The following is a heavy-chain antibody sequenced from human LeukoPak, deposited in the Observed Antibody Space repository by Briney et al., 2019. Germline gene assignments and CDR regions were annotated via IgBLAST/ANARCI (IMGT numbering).Heavy chain of an antibody. V-gene: IGHV5-51*01. CDR3: ARLWQLVRYNWFDP. Sequence: AGGSLEISCQGSGSHFTSYWIGWGRPLPGKGLEWMGIIYPGDSDTRYSPSCQGQVTISADKSISTAYLQWSSLKASDTAMYYCARLWQLVRYNWFDPWGQGTLVTVSS. J-gene: IGHJ5*02. CDR1: GSHFTSYW. CDR2: IYPGDSDT. D-gene: IGHD6-13*01.